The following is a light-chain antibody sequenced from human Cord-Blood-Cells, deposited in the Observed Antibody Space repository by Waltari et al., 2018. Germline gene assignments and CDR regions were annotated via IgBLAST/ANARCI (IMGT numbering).Light chain of an antibody. CDR1: QGISSY. CDR2: AAS. Sequence: AIRMTQSPSSFSASTGDRVTITCRASQGISSYLAWYQQKPGKAPKLLIYAASTLQSGVPSRFSGSGSGTDFTLTISCLQSEDFATYYCQQYYSYPVTFGGGTKVEMK. J-gene: IGKJ4*01. V-gene: IGKV1-8*01. CDR3: QQYYSYPVT.